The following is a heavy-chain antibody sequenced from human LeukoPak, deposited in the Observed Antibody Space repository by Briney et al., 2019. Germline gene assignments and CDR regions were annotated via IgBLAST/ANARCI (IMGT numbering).Heavy chain of an antibody. D-gene: IGHD6-19*01. CDR3: ARGYEPGIAVAGTPGFDP. J-gene: IGHJ5*02. V-gene: IGHV4-59*08. CDR1: GGSISSYY. Sequence: PSETLSLTCTVSGGSISSYYWSWIRQPPGKGLEWIGYIYYSGSTNYNPSLKSRVTISVDTSKNQFSLKLSSVTAADTAVYYCARGYEPGIAVAGTPGFDPWGQGTLVTVSS. CDR2: IYYSGST.